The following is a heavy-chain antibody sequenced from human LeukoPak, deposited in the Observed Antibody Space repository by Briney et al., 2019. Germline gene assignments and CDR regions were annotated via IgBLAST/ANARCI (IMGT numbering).Heavy chain of an antibody. V-gene: IGHV3-21*01. Sequence: PGGSLRISCAASGFTLSGYSMNWVRQAPGKGLEWVSSISGDSNNIFYADSVRGRFTISRDNTKDSLYLQMNRLSADDTALYYCARDRLYGDYDSNFDSWGQGTLVTVSS. J-gene: IGHJ4*02. D-gene: IGHD4-17*01. CDR3: ARDRLYGDYDSNFDS. CDR2: ISGDSNNI. CDR1: GFTLSGYS.